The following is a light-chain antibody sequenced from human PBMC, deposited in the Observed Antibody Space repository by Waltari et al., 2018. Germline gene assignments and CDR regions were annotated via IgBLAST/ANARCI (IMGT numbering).Light chain of an antibody. CDR3: QSYDSSLSGRGV. Sequence: QSVLTQPPSVSGAPGQRVTISCTGSSSNIGAGYDVHWYQQLPGTAPKLPIYGNSNRPSGVPDRFSGSKSGTSASLAITGLQAEDEADYYCQSYDSSLSGRGVFGGGTKLTVL. CDR1: SSNIGAGYD. CDR2: GNS. J-gene: IGLJ3*02. V-gene: IGLV1-40*01.